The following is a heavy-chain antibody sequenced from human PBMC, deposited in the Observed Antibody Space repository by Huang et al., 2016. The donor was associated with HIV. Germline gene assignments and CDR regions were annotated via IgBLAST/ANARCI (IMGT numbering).Heavy chain of an antibody. CDR2: ISYDGRNQ. J-gene: IGHJ2*01. V-gene: IGHV3-30*03. Sequence: QVQLVESGGGVVQPGRSLRLSCTASGFTLSRYGMHWVRQAQGKGLEWLAFISYDGRNQYYADSVKGRFSISRDNSRNTLYLQMNSLTTEDTTVYFCARDPATWYFDLWGRGTLVTVSS. CDR1: GFTLSRYG. CDR3: ARDPATWYFDL.